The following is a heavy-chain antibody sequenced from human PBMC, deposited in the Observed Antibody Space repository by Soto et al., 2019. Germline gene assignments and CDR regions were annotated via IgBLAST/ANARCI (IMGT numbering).Heavy chain of an antibody. CDR1: AYSFTDYY. CDR3: AREHVRPRTGAMDV. CDR2: INPYRGAT. Sequence: XSVKVSCEASAYSFTDYYMHWVRQAPGQGLEWMGWINPYRGATNYAQKFQGRVTMTRDTSISTAYMELSRLRSDDTAVYWCAREHVRPRTGAMDVWGQGTTVTGSS. V-gene: IGHV1-2*02. D-gene: IGHD1-1*01. J-gene: IGHJ6*02.